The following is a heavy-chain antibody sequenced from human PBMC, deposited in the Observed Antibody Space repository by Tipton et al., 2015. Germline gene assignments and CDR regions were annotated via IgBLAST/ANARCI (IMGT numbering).Heavy chain of an antibody. D-gene: IGHD4-23*01. Sequence: SLRLSCAASGFNFNTYWMSWVRQAPGKGLEWVANMNEDGSQKYYVDSVRGRFTISRDNTQNSLFLQMNSLKAEDTAVYYCARARGRHGGLFDSWGQGTLVTVSS. CDR1: GFNFNTYW. CDR2: MNEDGSQK. CDR3: ARARGRHGGLFDS. J-gene: IGHJ4*02. V-gene: IGHV3-7*03.